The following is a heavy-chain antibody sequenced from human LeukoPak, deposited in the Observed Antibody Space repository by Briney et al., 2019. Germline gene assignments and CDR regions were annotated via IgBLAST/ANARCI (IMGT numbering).Heavy chain of an antibody. Sequence: GGSLRLSCVASGFTFSSFWMSWLRQAPGKGLEWVANINRDGSEKYYMDSVKGRFTISRDNAKNSLYLQMNSVRAEDTSVYYCARDLIGGSYYWGQGTLVTVSS. CDR3: ARDLIGGSYY. V-gene: IGHV3-7*01. D-gene: IGHD1-26*01. J-gene: IGHJ4*02. CDR2: INRDGSEK. CDR1: GFTFSSFW.